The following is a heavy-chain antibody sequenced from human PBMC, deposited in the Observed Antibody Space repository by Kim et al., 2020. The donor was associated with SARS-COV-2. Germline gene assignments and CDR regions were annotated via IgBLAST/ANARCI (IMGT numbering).Heavy chain of an antibody. V-gene: IGHV3-30*18. D-gene: IGHD2-15*01. Sequence: GGSLRLSCAASGFTFSSYGMHWVRQAPGKGLEWVAVISYDGSNKYYADSVKGRFTISRDNSKNTLYLQMNSLRAEDTAVYYCAKSQTGSDLESLAFDIWGQGTMVTVSS. J-gene: IGHJ3*02. CDR1: GFTFSSYG. CDR3: AKSQTGSDLESLAFDI. CDR2: ISYDGSNK.